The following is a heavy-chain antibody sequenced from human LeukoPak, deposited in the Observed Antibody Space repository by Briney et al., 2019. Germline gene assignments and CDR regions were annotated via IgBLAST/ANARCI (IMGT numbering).Heavy chain of an antibody. CDR3: ARERYSGSFDY. J-gene: IGHJ4*02. D-gene: IGHD1-26*01. CDR2: IWYDGSNK. CDR1: GFTFSSYA. Sequence: PGGSLRLSCAASGFTFSSYAMNWVRQAPGKGLEWVAVIWYDGSNKYYADSVKGRFTISRDNSKNTLYLQMNSLRAEDTAVYYCARERYSGSFDYWGQGTLVTVSS. V-gene: IGHV3-33*08.